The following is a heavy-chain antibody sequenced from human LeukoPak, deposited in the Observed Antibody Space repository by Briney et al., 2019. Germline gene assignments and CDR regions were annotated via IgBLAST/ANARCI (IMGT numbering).Heavy chain of an antibody. D-gene: IGHD2-8*02. CDR1: GGSISSSSYY. V-gene: IGHV4-61*02. CDR2: IYTSGST. Sequence: SETLSLTCTVSGGSISSSSYYWSWIRQPAGKGLEWIGRIYTSGSTNYNPSLKSRVTMPVDTSKNQFSLKLSSVTAADTAVYYCARDLVWFDPWGQGTLVTVSS. J-gene: IGHJ5*02. CDR3: ARDLVWFDP.